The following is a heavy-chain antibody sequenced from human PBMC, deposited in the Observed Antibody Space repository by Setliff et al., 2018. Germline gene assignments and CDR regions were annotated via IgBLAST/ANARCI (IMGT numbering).Heavy chain of an antibody. CDR2: VYYSGAA. CDR1: GDSISAAS. D-gene: IGHD3-22*01. Sequence: SETLSLTCTVSGDSISAASIMAWIRQPPGKGLEFIGYVYYSGAAKYDPSLKSRVTMSVDTSKTQFSLKLNSMTTADTAVYYCAKDHSSGYYYHFDYWGHGTLVTVSS. V-gene: IGHV4-59*03. CDR3: AKDHSSGYYYHFDY. J-gene: IGHJ4*01.